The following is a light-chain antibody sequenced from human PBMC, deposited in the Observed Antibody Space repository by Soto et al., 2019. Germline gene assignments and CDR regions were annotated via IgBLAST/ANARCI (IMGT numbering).Light chain of an antibody. CDR2: GAS. CDR1: QSVSSTY. Sequence: EIVLTQSPGTLSLSPGERATLSCRASQSVSSTYFSWHQQRPGRAPRLLIFGASSRATGIPDRFSGSGSGTDFTLTISRLEPEDFAVYYCQKYDRSGLTFGGGTKVEIK. CDR3: QKYDRSGLT. V-gene: IGKV3-20*01. J-gene: IGKJ4*01.